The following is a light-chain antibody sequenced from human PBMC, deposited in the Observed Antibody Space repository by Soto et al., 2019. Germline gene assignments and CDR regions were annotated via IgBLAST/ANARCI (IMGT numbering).Light chain of an antibody. V-gene: IGLV2-14*01. Sequence: QSVLTQPASVSGSPVQSITISCTGTSSDVGGYNYVSWYQQHPGKAPKLMIYDVSNRPSGVSNRFSGSKSGNTASLTISGLQAEDEADYYCSSYTSSSTLLFGTGTKVTVL. CDR3: SSYTSSSTLL. J-gene: IGLJ1*01. CDR2: DVS. CDR1: SSDVGGYNY.